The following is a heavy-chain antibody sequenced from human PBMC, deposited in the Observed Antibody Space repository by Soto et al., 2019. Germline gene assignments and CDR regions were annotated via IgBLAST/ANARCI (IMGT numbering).Heavy chain of an antibody. V-gene: IGHV4-31*03. Sequence: QVQLQESGPGLVKPSQTLSLTCTVSGGSISSGGYYWSWMRQHPGKGLEWIGYIYYSGSTYYNPSLKSRVTISVDTSKNQFSLKLSSVTAADTAVYYSARASSVATRVNWFDPWGQGTLVTVSS. CDR1: GGSISSGGYY. CDR3: ARASSVATRVNWFDP. D-gene: IGHD5-12*01. CDR2: IYYSGST. J-gene: IGHJ5*02.